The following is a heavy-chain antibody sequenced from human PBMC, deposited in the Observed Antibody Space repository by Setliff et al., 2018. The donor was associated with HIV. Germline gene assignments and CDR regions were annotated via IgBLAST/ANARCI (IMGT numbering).Heavy chain of an antibody. CDR2: IIPIFGTV. Sequence: ASVKVSCKASGGSFSSYSISWVRQAPGQGLEWMGGIIPIFGTVNYAQRFQGRVTISADGSTSSAYMGLNSLRSEDTAVYYCARARNKWGTFDYWGQGTLVTVSS. CDR1: GGSFSSYS. CDR3: ARARNKWGTFDY. V-gene: IGHV1-69*13. D-gene: IGHD1-26*01. J-gene: IGHJ4*01.